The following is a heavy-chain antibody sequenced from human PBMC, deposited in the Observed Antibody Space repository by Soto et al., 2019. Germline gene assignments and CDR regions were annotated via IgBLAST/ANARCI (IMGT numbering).Heavy chain of an antibody. Sequence: PSETLSLTCSVSGGSISSSYWSWIRQAPGKGLEWIGYINYIGSSDSNPSLGGRVSISRDTSKNQFSLRLTSVTEADTAVYYCVRSVDWYDTWFDPWGQGTLVTVSS. CDR2: INYIGSS. CDR3: VRSVDWYDTWFDP. J-gene: IGHJ5*02. D-gene: IGHD3-9*01. V-gene: IGHV4-59*01. CDR1: GGSISSSY.